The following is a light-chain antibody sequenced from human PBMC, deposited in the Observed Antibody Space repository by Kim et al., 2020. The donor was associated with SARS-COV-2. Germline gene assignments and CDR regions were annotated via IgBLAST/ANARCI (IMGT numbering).Light chain of an antibody. CDR3: QQYHSYPYT. V-gene: IGKV1-5*01. CDR1: QSISSW. Sequence: DIQMTQSPSTLSASGGDRVTITCRASQSISSWLAWYQQKPGKAPKLLIYDASSLESGVPSRFSGSGSGTEFTLTISSLQPDDFATYYCQQYHSYPYTFGQGTKLEI. J-gene: IGKJ2*01. CDR2: DAS.